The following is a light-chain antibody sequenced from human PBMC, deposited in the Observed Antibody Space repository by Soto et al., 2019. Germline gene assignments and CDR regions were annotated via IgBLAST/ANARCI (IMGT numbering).Light chain of an antibody. J-gene: IGKJ4*01. V-gene: IGKV2D-29*01. CDR2: AVS. CDR3: MHSIEILA. Sequence: DIVMTQTPLSLSVTPGQPASISCKSSQSLLENNGKTHLYWYLQKPGQPPQLLIYAVSNRFSGXPXXLSGSGSGTDFTLKISRVEAEDVGVYYCMHSIEILAFGGGTKVEIK. CDR1: QSLLENNGKTH.